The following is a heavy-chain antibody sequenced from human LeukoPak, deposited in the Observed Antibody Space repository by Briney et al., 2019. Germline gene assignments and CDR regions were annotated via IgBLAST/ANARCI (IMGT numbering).Heavy chain of an antibody. D-gene: IGHD4-17*01. CDR2: IYYSGST. V-gene: IGHV4-39*07. J-gene: IGHJ4*02. Sequence: SETLSLTCTVSGGTISSSSYYWGWIRQPPGKGLERIGSIYYSGSTYYNPSLKSRVTISVDTSKNQFSLKLSSVTAADTAVYYCARVTAYGALGKVDYWGQGTLVTVSS. CDR3: ARVTAYGALGKVDY. CDR1: GGTISSSSYY.